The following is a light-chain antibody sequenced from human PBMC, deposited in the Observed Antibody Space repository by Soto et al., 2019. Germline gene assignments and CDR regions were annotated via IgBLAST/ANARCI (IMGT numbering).Light chain of an antibody. Sequence: QSVLTQPPSASGTPGQRVTISCSGSSSNIGSNTVSWYQQLPGTAPKLLIYSNNQGPSGVPDRFSGSKSGTSASLAISGLQSEDEADYYCAAWDDSLNGWVFGGGTKLPVL. V-gene: IGLV1-44*01. CDR2: SNN. CDR1: SSNIGSNT. CDR3: AAWDDSLNGWV. J-gene: IGLJ3*02.